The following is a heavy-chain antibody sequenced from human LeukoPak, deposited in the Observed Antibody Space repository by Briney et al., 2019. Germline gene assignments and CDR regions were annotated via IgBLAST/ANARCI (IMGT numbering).Heavy chain of an antibody. V-gene: IGHV1-2*02. CDR2: INPNSGGT. Sequence: GASVKVSCKASGYTFTGYYMHWVRQAPGQGLEWMGWINPNSGGTNYAQKFQGRVTMTRDTSISTAYMELSRLRSDDTAVYYCARISYYGSGSYYPWFDPWGQGTLVTVSS. D-gene: IGHD3-10*01. CDR3: ARISYYGSGSYYPWFDP. CDR1: GYTFTGYY. J-gene: IGHJ5*02.